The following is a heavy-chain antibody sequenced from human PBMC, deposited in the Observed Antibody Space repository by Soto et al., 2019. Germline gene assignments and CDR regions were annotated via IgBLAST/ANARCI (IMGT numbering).Heavy chain of an antibody. V-gene: IGHV3-30*16. CDR1: GFTFSTYA. J-gene: IGHJ4*02. CDR2: ISYDGSIK. Sequence: GGSLRLSCVASGFTFSTYAMLWVRQAPGKGLEWVAGISYDGSIKYYADTVKGRFTISRDNSKNTLYLQMNSLRVEDTAVYYCARNRSGYSYGYFYWGQGALVTVSS. D-gene: IGHD5-18*01. CDR3: ARNRSGYSYGYFY.